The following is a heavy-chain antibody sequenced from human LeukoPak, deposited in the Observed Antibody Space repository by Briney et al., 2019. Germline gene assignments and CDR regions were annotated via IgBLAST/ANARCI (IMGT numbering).Heavy chain of an antibody. CDR2: IYYSGST. CDR1: GGSISSSSYY. D-gene: IGHD5-12*01. CDR3: ARVGNSGYDDRGSFDY. Sequence: SETLSLTCTVSGGSISSSSYYWGWIRQPPGKGLEWIGSIYYSGSTYYNPSLKSRVTMSVDTSKNQFSLKLSSLTAADTAVYYCARVGNSGYDDRGSFDYWGQGTLVTVSS. J-gene: IGHJ4*02. V-gene: IGHV4-39*07.